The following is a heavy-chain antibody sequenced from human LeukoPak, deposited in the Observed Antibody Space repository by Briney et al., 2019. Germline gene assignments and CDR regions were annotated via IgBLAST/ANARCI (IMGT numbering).Heavy chain of an antibody. V-gene: IGHV3-66*02. CDR2: IYSDGDT. Sequence: GGSLRLSCVVSGFTFSGNHMNWVHQAPGKGLEWVSVIYSDGDTYYADSVKGRFTISRDSSRNTLSLQMNSLKPEDTAVYYCARDPRDGYGHFDYWGQGTLVTVSS. D-gene: IGHD5-24*01. J-gene: IGHJ4*02. CDR1: GFTFSGNH. CDR3: ARDPRDGYGHFDY.